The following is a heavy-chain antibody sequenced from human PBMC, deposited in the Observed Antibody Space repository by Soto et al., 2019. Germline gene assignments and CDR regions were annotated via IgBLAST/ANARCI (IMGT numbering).Heavy chain of an antibody. D-gene: IGHD1-20*01. Sequence: QVHLVQSGTEVKKPGSSVKVSCKASGGTFSSSGFSWVRQAPGQGLEWMGMIVSSLDTTNYAQKDQARVTITAEESTITAYTELRSLRSEDPAVYYCARWPQPRYTADPYAVDVWGQGTRVIVSS. J-gene: IGHJ6*02. CDR1: GGTFSSSG. CDR3: ARWPQPRYTADPYAVDV. V-gene: IGHV1-69*11. CDR2: IVSSLDTT.